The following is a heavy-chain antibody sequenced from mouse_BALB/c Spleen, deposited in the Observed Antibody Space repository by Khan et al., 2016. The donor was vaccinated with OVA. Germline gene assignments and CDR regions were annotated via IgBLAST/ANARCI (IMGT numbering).Heavy chain of an antibody. D-gene: IGHD2-14*01. J-gene: IGHJ4*01. Sequence: VQLQQSGAELARPGASMRMSCKASGYTFTRNTMHWIKQRPGQGLEWIGYINPRSGYTNYNQNFKDKATLTADNSSRTAYMQLTSLTSEASAVYYWARRTTGYTMDSWGQGTSVTVSS. V-gene: IGHV1-4*01. CDR2: INPRSGYT. CDR3: ARRTTGYTMDS. CDR1: GYTFTRNT.